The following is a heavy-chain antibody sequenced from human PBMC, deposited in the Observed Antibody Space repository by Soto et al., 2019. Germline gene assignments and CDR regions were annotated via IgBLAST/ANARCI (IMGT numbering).Heavy chain of an antibody. J-gene: IGHJ4*02. CDR1: GFTFSSYG. V-gene: IGHV3-30*18. CDR2: ISYDGSNK. Sequence: PGGSLILSCAASGFTFSSYGMHWVRQAPGKGLEWVAVISYDGSNKYYADSVKGRFTISRDNSKNTLYLQMNSLRAEDTAVYYCAKGSSSTSNFDYWGQGTLVTVSS. D-gene: IGHD6-6*01. CDR3: AKGSSSTSNFDY.